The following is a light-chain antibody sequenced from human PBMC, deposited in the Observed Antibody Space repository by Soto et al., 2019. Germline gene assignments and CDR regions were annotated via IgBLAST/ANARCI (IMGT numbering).Light chain of an antibody. CDR2: DAS. CDR3: QKRSNWPIN. V-gene: IGKV3-11*01. CDR1: QSVSSY. J-gene: IGKJ5*01. Sequence: DIVLTQSPATLSFSPGERATLSCRASQSVSSYLAWYQQKPGQAPRLLIYDASNRATGIPARFSGSGSGTDFTLTISSLEPEDFAVYYCQKRSNWPINFGQGTRLAIK.